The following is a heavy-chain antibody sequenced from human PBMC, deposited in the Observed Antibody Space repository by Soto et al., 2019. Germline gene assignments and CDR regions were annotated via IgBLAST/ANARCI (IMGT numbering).Heavy chain of an antibody. Sequence: EVQLVESGGGLVQPGRSLRRSCAASGFTFDDYAMHWVRQAPGKGLEWVSGISWNSGSIGYADSVKGRFTISRDNAKNSLYLQMNSLRAEDTALYYCARGKYYFDYWGQGTLVTVSS. V-gene: IGHV3-9*01. CDR2: ISWNSGSI. CDR3: ARGKYYFDY. CDR1: GFTFDDYA. J-gene: IGHJ4*02.